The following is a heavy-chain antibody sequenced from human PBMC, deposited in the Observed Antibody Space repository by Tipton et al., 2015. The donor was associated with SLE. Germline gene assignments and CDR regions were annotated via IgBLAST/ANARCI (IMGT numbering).Heavy chain of an antibody. CDR3: AREMQNVGGDALDV. V-gene: IGHV3-9*01. Sequence: SLRLSCGASGFNFDDFGMHWVRQAPGKGLEWVAGLSWNSVLIGYADSVKGRFTISRDNAKNTLYLQLNSLRGEDTATYYCAREMQNVGGDALDVWGQGTMVTVSS. J-gene: IGHJ3*01. D-gene: IGHD3-16*01. CDR1: GFNFDDFG. CDR2: LSWNSVLI.